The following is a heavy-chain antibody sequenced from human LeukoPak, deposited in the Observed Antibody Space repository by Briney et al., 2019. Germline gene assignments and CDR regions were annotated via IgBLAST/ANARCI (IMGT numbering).Heavy chain of an antibody. CDR2: INPSGGST. CDR3: YVVVVSFDY. CDR1: GYTFTSYY. V-gene: IGHV1-46*01. D-gene: IGHD3-22*01. J-gene: IGHJ4*02. Sequence: ASVKVSCKVSGYTFTSYYMHWVRQAPGQGLEWMGIINPSGGSTSYAQKFQGRVTMTRDTSISTAYMELSSLRSEDTAVYYCYVVVVSFDYWGQGTLVTVSS.